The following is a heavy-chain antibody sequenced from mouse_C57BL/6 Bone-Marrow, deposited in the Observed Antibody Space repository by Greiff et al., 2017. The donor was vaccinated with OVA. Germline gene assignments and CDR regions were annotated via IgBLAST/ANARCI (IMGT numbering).Heavy chain of an antibody. CDR2: IDPENGDT. CDR1: GFNIKDDY. V-gene: IGHV14-4*01. D-gene: IGHD1-1*01. J-gene: IGHJ2*01. CDR3: TITSYYFDY. Sequence: EVQLQQSGAELVRPGASVKLSCTASGFNIKDDYMHWVKQRPEQGLEWIGWIDPENGDTEYASKFQGKAPITADTSSNTAYLQLSSLTSEDTAVYYCTITSYYFDYWGQGTTLTVSS.